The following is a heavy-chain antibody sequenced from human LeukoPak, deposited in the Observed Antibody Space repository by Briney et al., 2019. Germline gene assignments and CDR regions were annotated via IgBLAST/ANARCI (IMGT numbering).Heavy chain of an antibody. J-gene: IGHJ4*02. CDR3: AGVSGSYYGPAFDY. CDR2: ISSSSSTI. D-gene: IGHD1-26*01. Sequence: GGSLRLSCAASGFTFSSYSMNWVRQAPGKGLEWVSYISSSSSTIYYADSVKGRFTISRDNAKNSLYLQMNSLRAEDTAVYYCAGVSGSYYGPAFDYWGQGTLVTVSS. CDR1: GFTFSSYS. V-gene: IGHV3-48*01.